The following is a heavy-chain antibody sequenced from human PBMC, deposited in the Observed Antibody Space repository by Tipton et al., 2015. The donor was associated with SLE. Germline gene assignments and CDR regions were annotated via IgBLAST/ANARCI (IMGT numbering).Heavy chain of an antibody. Sequence: TLSLTCAVYGGSFSGYYWSWIRQPPGKGLEWIGYIYYSGSTNYNPSLKSRVTISVDTSKNQFSLKLSSVTAADTAVYYCASTYSSGWYGYYFDYWGQGTLVTVSS. V-gene: IGHV4-59*01. CDR3: ASTYSSGWYGYYFDY. J-gene: IGHJ4*02. D-gene: IGHD6-19*01. CDR1: GGSFSGYY. CDR2: IYYSGST.